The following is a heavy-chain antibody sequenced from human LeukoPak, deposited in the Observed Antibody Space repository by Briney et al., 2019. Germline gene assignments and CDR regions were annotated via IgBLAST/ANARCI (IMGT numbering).Heavy chain of an antibody. J-gene: IGHJ6*03. CDR2: ISSSSSYI. V-gene: IGHV3-21*01. CDR3: AREPYCSSTSCHAYYYYYMDV. D-gene: IGHD2-2*01. CDR1: GFTFSGYS. Sequence: GGSLRLSCAASGFTFSGYSMNWVRQAPGKGLEWVSSISSSSSYIYYADSAKGRFTISRDNAKNSLYLQMNSLRAEDTAVYYCAREPYCSSTSCHAYYYYYMDVWGKGTTVTVSS.